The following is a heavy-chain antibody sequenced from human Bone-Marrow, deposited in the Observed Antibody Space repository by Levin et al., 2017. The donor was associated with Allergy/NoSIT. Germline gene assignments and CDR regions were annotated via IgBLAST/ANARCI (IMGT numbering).Heavy chain of an antibody. V-gene: IGHV3-30-3*01. CDR3: ARDVSSSWYTPDY. J-gene: IGHJ4*02. CDR1: GFTFSSYA. Sequence: GESLKISCAASGFTFSSYAMHWVRQAPGKGLEWVAVISYDGSNKYYADSVKGRFTISRDNSKNTLYLQMNSLRAEDTAVYYCARDVSSSWYTPDYWGQGTLVTVSS. CDR2: ISYDGSNK. D-gene: IGHD6-13*01.